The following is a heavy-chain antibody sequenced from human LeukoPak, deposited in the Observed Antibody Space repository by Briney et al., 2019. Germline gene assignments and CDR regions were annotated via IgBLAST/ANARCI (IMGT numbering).Heavy chain of an antibody. CDR2: IYPGDSDT. Sequence: GESLKISCKGSGYSFTSYWIGWVRQMPGKGLGWMGIIYPGDSDTRYSPSFQGQVTISADKSISTAYLQWSSLKASDTAMYYCARLAYLNYYDSSGSRAVAFDIWGQGTMVTVSS. D-gene: IGHD3-22*01. V-gene: IGHV5-51*01. CDR1: GYSFTSYW. J-gene: IGHJ3*02. CDR3: ARLAYLNYYDSSGSRAVAFDI.